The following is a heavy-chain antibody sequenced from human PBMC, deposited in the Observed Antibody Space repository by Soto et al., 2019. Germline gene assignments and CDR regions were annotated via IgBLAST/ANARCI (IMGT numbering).Heavy chain of an antibody. CDR1: GYTFTNSG. D-gene: IGHD4-17*01. J-gene: IGHJ6*02. CDR2: ISTDNGNT. CDR3: ARDIGGTLTTVTTDYGIDV. V-gene: IGHV1-18*01. Sequence: ASVKVSCKASGYTFTNSGISWVRQAPGQGLEWMGWISTDNGNTNYAQHLQGRVSMTTDTSTSTAYMDLRSLRPEDSAVYYCARDIGGTLTTVTTDYGIDVWGQGTTVTVSS.